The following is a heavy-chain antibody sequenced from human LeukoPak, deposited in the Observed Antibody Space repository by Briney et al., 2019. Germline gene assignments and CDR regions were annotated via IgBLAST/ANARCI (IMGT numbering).Heavy chain of an antibody. CDR2: ISSTYSV. CDR1: GFTFSDYY. V-gene: IGHV3-11*01. Sequence: GGSLRLSCAASGFTFSDYYMSWTRQAPGKGLEWVSYISSTYSVYYADSVKGRFTNSRDNAKNSLYLQMNSLRAEDTAVYYCARGIRGSHEDYWGQGTLVTVSS. J-gene: IGHJ4*02. CDR3: ARGIRGSHEDY. D-gene: IGHD2-15*01.